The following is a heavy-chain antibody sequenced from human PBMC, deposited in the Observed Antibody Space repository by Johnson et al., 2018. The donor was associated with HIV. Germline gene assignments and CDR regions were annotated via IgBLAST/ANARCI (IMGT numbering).Heavy chain of an antibody. V-gene: IGHV3-7*01. CDR3: AKGGGVEYDILTGYYGDAFDL. CDR1: GFTFSDYY. CDR2: IKQDGSEK. Sequence: EQLVESGGGLVKPGGSLRLSCAASGFTFSDYYMSWIRQAPGKGLEWVANIKQDGSEKYYVDSVKGRFTISRDNAKNSLYLQMNSLRAEDTAVYYCAKGGGVEYDILTGYYGDAFDLWGQGTMVTVSS. D-gene: IGHD3-9*01. J-gene: IGHJ3*01.